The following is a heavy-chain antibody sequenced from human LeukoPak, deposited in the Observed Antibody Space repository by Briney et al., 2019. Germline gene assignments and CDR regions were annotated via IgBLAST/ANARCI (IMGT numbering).Heavy chain of an antibody. CDR2: IYYSGST. J-gene: IGHJ4*02. Sequence: ASETLSLTCTVSGGPISSYYWSWIRQPPGKGLEWIGYIYYSGSTNYNPSLKSRVTISVDTSKNQFSLKLSSVTAADTAVYYRARDVDTMNFDYWGQGTLVTVSS. CDR3: ARDVDTMNFDY. CDR1: GGPISSYY. V-gene: IGHV4-59*01. D-gene: IGHD5-18*01.